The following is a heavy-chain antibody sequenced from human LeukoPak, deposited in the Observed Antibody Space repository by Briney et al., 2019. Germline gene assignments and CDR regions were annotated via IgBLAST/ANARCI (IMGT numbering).Heavy chain of an antibody. CDR1: GFTFSSYA. J-gene: IGHJ4*02. D-gene: IGHD5-24*01. V-gene: IGHV3-21*01. CDR2: ISSSSLYI. Sequence: AGGSLRLSCAPSGFTFSSYAMSWVRQAPGKGLEWVSSISSSSLYIYYADSVKGRFTISRDNAKNSLFLQMNSLRAEDTAVYYCAREGDGYNSPIDYWGQGTLVTVSS. CDR3: AREGDGYNSPIDY.